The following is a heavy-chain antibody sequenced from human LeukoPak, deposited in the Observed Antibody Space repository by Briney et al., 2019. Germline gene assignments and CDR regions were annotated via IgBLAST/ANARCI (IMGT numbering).Heavy chain of an antibody. J-gene: IGHJ4*02. V-gene: IGHV3-30*04. CDR2: ISYDGSNK. CDR1: GFTFSSYA. CDR3: AKDLLRQQPTEFDY. D-gene: IGHD6-13*01. Sequence: PGGSLRLSCAASGFTFSSYAMHWVRQAPGKGLEWVAVISYDGSNKYYADSVKGRFTISRDNSKNTLYLQMNSLRAEDTAVYYCAKDLLRQQPTEFDYWGQGTLVTVSS.